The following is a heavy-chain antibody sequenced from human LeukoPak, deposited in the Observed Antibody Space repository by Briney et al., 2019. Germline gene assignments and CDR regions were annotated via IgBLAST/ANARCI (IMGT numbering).Heavy chain of an antibody. CDR3: ARRTGYSSGWYFDN. V-gene: IGHV4-39*07. Sequence: TSETLSLTCTVSGGSISSGYNYWDWNRQPPGKGLDWIGSIYYSGSTYYNASLKSRITMSVDTSKNQFSLNLSSVTAADTAVYYCARRTGYSSGWYFDNWGQGTLVTVSS. CDR2: IYYSGST. CDR1: GGSISSGYNY. D-gene: IGHD6-19*01. J-gene: IGHJ4*02.